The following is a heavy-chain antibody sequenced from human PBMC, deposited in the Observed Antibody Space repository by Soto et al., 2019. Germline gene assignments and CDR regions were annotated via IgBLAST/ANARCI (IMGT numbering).Heavy chain of an antibody. CDR3: ARGDYDILTGYYRLGAFDY. J-gene: IGHJ4*02. CDR2: INHSGST. Sequence: SETLSLTCAVYGGSFSGYYWSWIRQPPGKGLEWIGEINHSGSTNYNPSLKSRVTISVDTSKNQFSLKLSSVTAADTAVYYCARGDYDILTGYYRLGAFDYWGQGTLVTVSS. V-gene: IGHV4-34*01. D-gene: IGHD3-9*01. CDR1: GGSFSGYY.